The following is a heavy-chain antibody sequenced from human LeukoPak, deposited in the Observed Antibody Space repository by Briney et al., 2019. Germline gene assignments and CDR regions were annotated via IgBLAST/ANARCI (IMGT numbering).Heavy chain of an antibody. J-gene: IGHJ4*02. CDR1: GGSFSGYY. CDR2: INHSGST. D-gene: IGHD3-22*01. V-gene: IGHV4-34*01. Sequence: PSETLSLTCAVYGGSFSGYYWSWIRQPPGKGLEWIGEINHSGSTNYNPSLKSRVTISVDTSKNQFSLKLSSVTAADTAVYYCARGPPYYYDSSGYYTFDYWGQGTLVTVPS. CDR3: ARGPPYYYDSSGYYTFDY.